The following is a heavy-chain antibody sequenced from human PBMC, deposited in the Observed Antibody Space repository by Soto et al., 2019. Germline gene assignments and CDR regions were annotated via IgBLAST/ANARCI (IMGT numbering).Heavy chain of an antibody. CDR3: ARDSVAARPRDLSDYYYYGMDV. Sequence: EVQLVESGGGLIQPGGSLRLSCAASGFTVSSNYMSWVRQAPGKGLEWVSVIYSGGSTYYADSVKDRFTISRDNSKSTLYLQMNSLRAEDTAVYYCARDSVAARPRDLSDYYYYGMDVWVQGTTVTVSS. V-gene: IGHV3-53*01. D-gene: IGHD6-6*01. J-gene: IGHJ6*02. CDR1: GFTVSSNY. CDR2: IYSGGST.